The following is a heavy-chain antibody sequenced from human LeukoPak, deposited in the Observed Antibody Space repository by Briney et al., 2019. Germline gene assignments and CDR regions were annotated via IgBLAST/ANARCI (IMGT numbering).Heavy chain of an antibody. D-gene: IGHD1-26*01. Sequence: GGSLRLSCAASGFTFSSYWVHWVRQAPGKGLVWVSPINSDGSSTSYADSVKGRFTISRDNAKNALSLQMNSLRAEDTAVYYCARVGGSNAFDIWGQGTMVIVSS. CDR3: ARVGGSNAFDI. CDR2: INSDGSST. V-gene: IGHV3-74*01. CDR1: GFTFSSYW. J-gene: IGHJ3*02.